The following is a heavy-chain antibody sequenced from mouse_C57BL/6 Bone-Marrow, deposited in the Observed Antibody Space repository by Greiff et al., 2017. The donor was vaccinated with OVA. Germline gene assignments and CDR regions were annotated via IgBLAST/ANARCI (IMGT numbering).Heavy chain of an antibody. CDR1: GFSFNTYA. D-gene: IGHD2-5*01. J-gene: IGHJ4*01. V-gene: IGHV10-1*01. CDR2: IRSKSNNYAS. Sequence: EVKLVESGGGLVQPKGSLKLSCAASGFSFNTYAMNWVRQAPGKGLEWVARIRSKSNNYASYYADSVKDRFTISRDDSESMLYLQMNNLKTEDTAMYYYERHGRAYSNTYAMDYWGQGTSVTVSS. CDR3: ERHGRAYSNTYAMDY.